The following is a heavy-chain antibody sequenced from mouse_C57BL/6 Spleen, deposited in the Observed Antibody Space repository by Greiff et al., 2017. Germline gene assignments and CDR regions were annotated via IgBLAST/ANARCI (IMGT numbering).Heavy chain of an antibody. D-gene: IGHD1-1*01. V-gene: IGHV1-72*01. CDR2: IDPNSGGT. Sequence: QVQLQQPGAELVKPGASVKLSCKASGYTFTSYWMHWVKQRPGRGLEWIGRIDPNSGGTKYNEKFKSKATLTVDKPSSTAYMQLSSLTSEDSAVYYCARGMRLTTVVATTWFAYWGQGTLVTVSA. CDR1: GYTFTSYW. CDR3: ARGMRLTTVVATTWFAY. J-gene: IGHJ3*01.